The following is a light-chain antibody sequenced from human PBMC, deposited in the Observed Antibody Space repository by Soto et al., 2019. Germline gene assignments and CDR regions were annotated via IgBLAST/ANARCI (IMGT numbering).Light chain of an antibody. CDR2: DAS. CDR1: QSISSW. J-gene: IGKJ1*01. CDR3: EQYNSYSLTWT. V-gene: IGKV1-5*01. Sequence: DMQMTQCPSTLSASVGDRVTITCRASQSISSWLAWYQQKPGKAPKLLIYDASSLESGVPSRFSGSGSGTEFTLTISSLQPDDFATYYCEQYNSYSLTWTFGQGTKVDIK.